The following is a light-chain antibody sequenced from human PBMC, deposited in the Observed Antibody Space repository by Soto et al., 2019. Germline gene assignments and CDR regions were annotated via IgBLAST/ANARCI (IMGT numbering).Light chain of an antibody. CDR2: AAS. Sequence: AIQMTQSPSSLSASVGDRVTITCRASQGIRNDLGWYQQKPGKAPKLLIYAASSLQSGVPSRFSGSGSGTDFTLTISSLQPEAFASYYCLQDHNYPLTFGGGTKVDIK. V-gene: IGKV1-6*01. CDR3: LQDHNYPLT. CDR1: QGIRND. J-gene: IGKJ4*01.